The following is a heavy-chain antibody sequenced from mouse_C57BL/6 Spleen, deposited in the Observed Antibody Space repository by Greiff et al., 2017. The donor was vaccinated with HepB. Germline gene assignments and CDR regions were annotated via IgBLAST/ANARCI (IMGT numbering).Heavy chain of an antibody. J-gene: IGHJ1*03. D-gene: IGHD1-1*01. CDR2: IDPSDSYT. V-gene: IGHV1-69*01. CDR3: AGGYYGSSYRYFDV. CDR1: GYTFTSYW. Sequence: QVQLQQPGAELVMPGASVKLSCKASGYTFTSYWMHWVKQRPGQGLEWIGGIDPSDSYTNYNQKFKGKSTVTVDKSSSTAYMQLSSLTSEDSAVYYCAGGYYGSSYRYFDVWGTGTTVTVSS.